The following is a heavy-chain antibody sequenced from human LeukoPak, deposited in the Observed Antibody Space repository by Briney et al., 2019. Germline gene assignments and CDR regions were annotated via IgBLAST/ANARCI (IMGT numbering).Heavy chain of an antibody. J-gene: IGHJ5*02. V-gene: IGHV3-74*01. D-gene: IGHD2-8*01. Sequence: SGGSLRLSCAASGFTFSSYWMHWVRQAPGKGLVWVSRINSDGSSTSYADSVKGRFTISRDNAKNTLYLQMNSLRAEDTAVYYCAREKMMVSARPFAFDLWGQGTLVTVSS. CDR3: AREKMMVSARPFAFDL. CDR1: GFTFSSYW. CDR2: INSDGSST.